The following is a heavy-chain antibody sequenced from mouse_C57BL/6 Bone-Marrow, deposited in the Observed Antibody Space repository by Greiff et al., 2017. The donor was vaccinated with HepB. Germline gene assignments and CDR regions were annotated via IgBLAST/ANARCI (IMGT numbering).Heavy chain of an antibody. Sequence: VQLQQSGAELVTPGASVTLSCKASGYTFTDYEMHWVKQTPVHGLEWIGAIDPETGGTAYNQKFKGKAILTADKSSSTAYMELRSLTSEDSAVYYCTRGGKIVSTGTGAYWGQGTLVTVSA. D-gene: IGHD4-1*02. CDR2: IDPETGGT. CDR1: GYTFTDYE. J-gene: IGHJ3*01. CDR3: TRGGKIVSTGTGAY. V-gene: IGHV1-15*01.